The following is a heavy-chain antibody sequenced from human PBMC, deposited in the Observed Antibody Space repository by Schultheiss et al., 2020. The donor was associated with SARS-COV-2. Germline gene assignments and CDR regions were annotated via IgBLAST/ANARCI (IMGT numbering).Heavy chain of an antibody. CDR1: GFTFSSYW. D-gene: IGHD6-13*01. Sequence: GSLRLSCAASGFTFSSYWMHWVRQAPGKGLVWVSRINSDGSSTSYADSVKGRFTISRDNAKNTLYLQMNSLRAEDTAVYYCASAPHSSSLAYWGQGTLVTVSS. V-gene: IGHV3-74*01. J-gene: IGHJ4*02. CDR3: ASAPHSSSLAY. CDR2: INSDGSST.